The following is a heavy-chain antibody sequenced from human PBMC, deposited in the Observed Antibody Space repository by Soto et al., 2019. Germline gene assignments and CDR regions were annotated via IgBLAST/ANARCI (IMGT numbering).Heavy chain of an antibody. CDR2: ISAYNGNT. J-gene: IGHJ6*02. CDR3: ARVAVRGVMGYYYGMDV. CDR1: GYTFTSYG. Sequence: QVQLVQSGAEVKKPGASVKVSCKASGYTFTSYGISWVRQAPGQGLEWMGWISAYNGNTNYAQKLQGRVTMTTDTATSTAYMELRSLRSDDTAVYYCARVAVRGVMGYYYGMDVWGQGTTVTVSS. V-gene: IGHV1-18*01. D-gene: IGHD3-10*01.